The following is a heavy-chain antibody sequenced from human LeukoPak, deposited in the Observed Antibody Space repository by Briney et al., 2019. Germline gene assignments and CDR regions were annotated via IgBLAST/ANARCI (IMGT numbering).Heavy chain of an antibody. CDR3: ALFGELFTNYGMDV. D-gene: IGHD3-10*02. CDR2: ISSSSSYI. Sequence: GGSLRLSCAASVFTFSSYSMNWVRQAPGKGLEWVSSISSSSSYIYYADSVKGRFTISRDNAKNSLYLQMNSLRAEDTAVYYCALFGELFTNYGMDVWGQGTTVTVSS. J-gene: IGHJ6*02. CDR1: VFTFSSYS. V-gene: IGHV3-21*01.